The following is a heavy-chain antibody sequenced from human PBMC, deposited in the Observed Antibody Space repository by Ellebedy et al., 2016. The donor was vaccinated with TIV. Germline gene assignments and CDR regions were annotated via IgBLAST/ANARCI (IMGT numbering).Heavy chain of an antibody. CDR3: ARQRTDSSGGAFDI. Sequence: PGGSLRLSCAASGFTFSGSAMHWVRQASGKGLEWVGRIRSKANSYATAYAASVKGRFTLSRDDSKNTAYLQMNSLKTEDTAVYYCARQRTDSSGGAFDIWGQGTMVTVAS. D-gene: IGHD3-22*01. CDR1: GFTFSGSA. V-gene: IGHV3-73*01. CDR2: IRSKANSYAT. J-gene: IGHJ3*02.